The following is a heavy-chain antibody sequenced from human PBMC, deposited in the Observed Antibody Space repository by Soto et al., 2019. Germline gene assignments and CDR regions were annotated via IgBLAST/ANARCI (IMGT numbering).Heavy chain of an antibody. CDR1: GYTFTGYY. CDR3: ARAPLRPGGAFDI. V-gene: IGHV1-2*04. J-gene: IGHJ3*02. Sequence: ASVKVSCKASGYTFTGYYMHWVRQAPGQGLEWMGWINPNSGGTNYAQKFQGWVTMTRDTSISTAYMELSRLRSDDTAVYYCARAPLRPGGAFDIWGQGTMVTVSS. CDR2: INPNSGGT. D-gene: IGHD4-17*01.